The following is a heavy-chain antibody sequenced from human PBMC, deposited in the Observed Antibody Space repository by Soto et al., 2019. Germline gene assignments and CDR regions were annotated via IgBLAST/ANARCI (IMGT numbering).Heavy chain of an antibody. D-gene: IGHD6-19*01. V-gene: IGHV4-59*08. Sequence: SETLSLTCTVSGGSISSYYRSWIRQPPGKGLEWIGYIYYSGSTNYNPSLKSRVTISVDTSKNQFSLKLSSVTAADTAVYYCARHVAGYSSGLDYWGQGTLVTVSS. J-gene: IGHJ4*02. CDR3: ARHVAGYSSGLDY. CDR2: IYYSGST. CDR1: GGSISSYY.